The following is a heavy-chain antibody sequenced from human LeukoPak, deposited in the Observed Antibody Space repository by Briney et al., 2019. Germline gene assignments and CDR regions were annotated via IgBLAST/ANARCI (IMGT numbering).Heavy chain of an antibody. Sequence: GASVKVSYKASGYTFTSYAMHWVRQAPGQRLEWMGWINAGNGNTKYSQKFQGRVTITRDTSASTAYMELSSLRSEDTAVYYCARDMEMATFGLHYYYYYMDVWGKGTTVTVSS. CDR1: GYTFTSYA. J-gene: IGHJ6*03. CDR2: INAGNGNT. D-gene: IGHD5-24*01. CDR3: ARDMEMATFGLHYYYYYMDV. V-gene: IGHV1-3*01.